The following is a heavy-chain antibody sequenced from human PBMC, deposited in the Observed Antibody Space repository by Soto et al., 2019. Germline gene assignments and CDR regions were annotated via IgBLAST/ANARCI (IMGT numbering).Heavy chain of an antibody. CDR1: GGSFSGYY. D-gene: IGHD3-3*01. CDR3: ARGFRLRRSWRGFVGWFDP. J-gene: IGHJ5*02. V-gene: IGHV4-34*01. Sequence: QVQLQQWGAGLLKPSETLSLTCAVYGGSFSGYYWSWIRQPPGKGLEWIGEINHSGSTNYNPSLKCRVTKSVDTAKNQFSLKLSSVAAADTAVYYWARGFRLRRSWRGFVGWFDPWGQGTLVTVSS. CDR2: INHSGST.